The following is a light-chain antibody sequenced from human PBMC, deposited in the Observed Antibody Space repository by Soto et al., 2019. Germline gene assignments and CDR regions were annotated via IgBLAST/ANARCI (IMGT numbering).Light chain of an antibody. CDR3: HQYGNGRHT. J-gene: IGKJ2*01. V-gene: IGKV3-20*01. CDR1: QTVTSNY. CDR2: GAS. Sequence: DILLTQSPGTPLSLSRGGRATLSWRASQTVTSNYLAWYQQRPGQAPRLLIHGASKRAPGIPARFSGSGSGTDFTLTISRLEPEDFAVYFCHQYGNGRHTFGQGTRLEI.